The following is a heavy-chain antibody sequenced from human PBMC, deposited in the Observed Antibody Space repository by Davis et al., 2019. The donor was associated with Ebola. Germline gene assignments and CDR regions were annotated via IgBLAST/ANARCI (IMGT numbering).Heavy chain of an antibody. CDR2: IYYSGST. V-gene: IGHV4-61*08. D-gene: IGHD5-12*01. J-gene: IGHJ6*02. CDR1: GGSISSGDYY. Sequence: SETLSLTCTVSGGSISSGDYYWSWIRQPPGKGLEWIGYIYYSGSTNYNPSLKSRVTISVDTSKNQFSLKLSSVTAADTAVYYCARDRGWLRRGPGGMDVWGQGTTVTVSS. CDR3: ARDRGWLRRGPGGMDV.